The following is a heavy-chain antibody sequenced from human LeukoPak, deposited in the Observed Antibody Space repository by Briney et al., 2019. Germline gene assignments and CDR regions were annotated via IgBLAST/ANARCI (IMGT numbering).Heavy chain of an antibody. V-gene: IGHV4-39*01. Sequence: SETLSLTCTVSGGSISSSSYYWGWIRQPPGKGLEWIGSIYYSGSTYYNPSLKSRVTISVDTSKNQFSLRLSSVTAADTAVYYCARDVYDILTGYYFDYWGQGTLVTVSS. CDR2: IYYSGST. CDR3: ARDVYDILTGYYFDY. D-gene: IGHD3-9*01. CDR1: GGSISSSSYY. J-gene: IGHJ4*02.